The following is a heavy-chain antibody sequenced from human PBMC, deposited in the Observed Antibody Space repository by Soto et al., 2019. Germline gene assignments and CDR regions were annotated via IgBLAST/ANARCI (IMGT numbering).Heavy chain of an antibody. CDR1: GASVSHGY. V-gene: IGHV4-59*02. CDR3: ARSYYDSTGFAVDP. CDR2: MYFGGSF. Sequence: PSETLSLTCNVSGASVSHGYWSWIRQPPGKGLEWIGFMYFGGSFNYNPSLTSRATISVETSKNQFSMKLTSVTASDTAVYYCARSYYDSTGFAVDPWGQGTLVNVSS. D-gene: IGHD3-22*01. J-gene: IGHJ5*02.